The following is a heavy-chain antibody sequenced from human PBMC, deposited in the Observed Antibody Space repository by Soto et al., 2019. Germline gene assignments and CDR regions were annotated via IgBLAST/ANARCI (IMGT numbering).Heavy chain of an antibody. Sequence: GGSLRLSCAASRFTFSRYAMSWVRQAPGQGLEWVSGISGSGDRTYYADSVKARFTISRDNAKNTLYLQMRSLRVEDTALYYCAKDYEAVAANIYGGYFGSWVQGTRGTVYS. V-gene: IGHV3-23*01. CDR3: AKDYEAVAANIYGGYFGS. D-gene: IGHD6-6*01. J-gene: IGHJ4*02. CDR1: RFTFSRYA. CDR2: ISGSGDRT.